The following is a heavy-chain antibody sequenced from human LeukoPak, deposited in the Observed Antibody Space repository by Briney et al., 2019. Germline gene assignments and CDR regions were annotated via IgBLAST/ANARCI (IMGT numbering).Heavy chain of an antibody. CDR1: GFTFSSYA. D-gene: IGHD6-6*01. CDR3: ARVVSECSTSDGMDV. J-gene: IGHJ6*02. CDR2: ISYDGSNK. V-gene: IGHV3-30-3*01. Sequence: PGGSLRLSCAASGFTFSSYAMHWVRQAPGKGLEWVAVISYDGSNKYYADSVKGRFTISRDNSKNTLYLQMNSLRAEDTAVYYCARVVSECSTSDGMDVWGQGTTVTVSS.